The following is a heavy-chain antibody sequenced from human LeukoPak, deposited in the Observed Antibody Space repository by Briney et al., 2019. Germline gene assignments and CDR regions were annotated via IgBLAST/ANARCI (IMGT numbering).Heavy chain of an antibody. CDR2: IIPILGIA. Sequence: GASVKVSCKTSGGTFSSYAISWVRQAPGQGLEWMGRIIPILGIANYAQKFQGRVTITADKSTSTAYMELSSLRSEDTAVYYCARDKNILTGSDASHIWGQGTMVTVSS. V-gene: IGHV1-69*04. D-gene: IGHD3-9*01. CDR3: ARDKNILTGSDASHI. CDR1: GGTFSSYA. J-gene: IGHJ3*02.